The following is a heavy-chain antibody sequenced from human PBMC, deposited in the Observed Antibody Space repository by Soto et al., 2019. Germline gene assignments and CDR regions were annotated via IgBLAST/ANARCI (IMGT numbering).Heavy chain of an antibody. CDR2: ISAYNGNT. D-gene: IGHD6-13*01. CDR3: ARVEERPPPSSSSWHVVDY. J-gene: IGHJ4*02. CDR1: GYTFTSYG. V-gene: IGHV1-18*01. Sequence: QVQLVQSGAEVKKPGASVKVSCKASGYTFTSYGISWVRQAPGQGLEWMGWISAYNGNTNYAQKLQGRVTMTTDTATSTAYMELSSLSSDDTAVYYCARVEERPPPSSSSWHVVDYWGQGTLVTVSS.